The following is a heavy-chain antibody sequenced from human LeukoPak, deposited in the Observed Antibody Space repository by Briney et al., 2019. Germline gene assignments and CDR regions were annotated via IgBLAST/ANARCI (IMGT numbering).Heavy chain of an antibody. CDR1: GFTFSSYA. J-gene: IGHJ4*02. CDR3: AKSQGSMVRGFGRSYYFDY. D-gene: IGHD3-10*01. CDR2: ISGSGGTT. Sequence: GGSPRLSCAASGFTFSSYAMSWVRQAPGKGLEWVSVISGSGGTTHYADSVKGRFTISRDNSKSTLYLQMNSLRGEDTAVYYCAKSQGSMVRGFGRSYYFDYWGQGTLVSVSS. V-gene: IGHV3-23*01.